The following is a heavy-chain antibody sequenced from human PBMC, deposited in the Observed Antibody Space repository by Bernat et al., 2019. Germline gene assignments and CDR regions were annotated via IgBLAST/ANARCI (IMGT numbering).Heavy chain of an antibody. CDR1: GYTLTELS. CDR3: ATRDYGDYIPFDY. D-gene: IGHD4-17*01. Sequence: QVQLVQSGAEVKKPGASVKVSCKVSGYTLTELSMHWVRQAPGKGLEWMGGFDPEDGETIYEQKFQGRVTRTDDTSTDTADMELSSLRSEDTAVYYCATRDYGDYIPFDYWGQGTLVTVSS. CDR2: FDPEDGET. V-gene: IGHV1-24*01. J-gene: IGHJ4*02.